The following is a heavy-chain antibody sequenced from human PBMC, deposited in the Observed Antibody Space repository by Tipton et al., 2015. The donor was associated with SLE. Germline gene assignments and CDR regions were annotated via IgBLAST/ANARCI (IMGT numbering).Heavy chain of an antibody. V-gene: IGHV4-34*01. CDR3: ARGRDILTGSLGY. J-gene: IGHJ4*02. CDR1: GGSFSGYY. D-gene: IGHD3-9*01. Sequence: TLSLTCAVYGGSFSGYYWSWIRQPPGRGLEWIGEINHSGSTNYNPSLKSLVTISVDTSKNQFSLKLSSVTAADTAVYYCARGRDILTGSLGYWGQGTLVTVSS. CDR2: INHSGST.